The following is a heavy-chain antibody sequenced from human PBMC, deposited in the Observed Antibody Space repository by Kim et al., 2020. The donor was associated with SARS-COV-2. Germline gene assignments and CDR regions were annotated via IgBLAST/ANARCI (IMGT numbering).Heavy chain of an antibody. J-gene: IGHJ4*02. Sequence: SHAQNFQGRVTMTRDTSTSPVYMELSSLRSEDTAVYYCARDRESYPFDYWGQGTLVTVSS. V-gene: IGHV1-46*01. CDR3: ARDRESYPFDY. D-gene: IGHD1-26*01.